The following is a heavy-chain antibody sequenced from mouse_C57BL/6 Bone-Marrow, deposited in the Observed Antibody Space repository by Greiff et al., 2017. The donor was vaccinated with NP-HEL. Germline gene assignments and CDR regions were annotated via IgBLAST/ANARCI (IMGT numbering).Heavy chain of an antibody. CDR1: GFTFSDYY. CDR3: ARRRYNYAMDY. Sequence: EVHLVESGGGLVQPGGSLKLSCAASGFTFSDYYMYWVRQTPEKRLEWVAYISNGGGSTYYPDTVKGRFTISRDSAKNTLYLQMSRLKSEDTAMYYCARRRYNYAMDYWGQGTSVTVSS. D-gene: IGHD2-12*01. V-gene: IGHV5-12*01. CDR2: ISNGGGST. J-gene: IGHJ4*01.